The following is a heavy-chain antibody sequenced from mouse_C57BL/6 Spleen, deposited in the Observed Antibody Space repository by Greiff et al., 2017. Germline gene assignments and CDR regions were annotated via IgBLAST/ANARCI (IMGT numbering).Heavy chain of an antibody. CDR2: IYPGDGDT. CDR1: GYAFSSSW. J-gene: IGHJ4*01. V-gene: IGHV1-82*01. CDR3: AREILRSYYYAMDY. Sequence: QVHVKQSGPELVKPGASVKISCKASGYAFSSSWMNWVKQRPGKGLEWIGRIYPGDGDTNYNGKFKGKATLTADKSSSTAYMQLSSLTSEDSAVYFCAREILRSYYYAMDYWGQGTSVTVSS. D-gene: IGHD1-1*01.